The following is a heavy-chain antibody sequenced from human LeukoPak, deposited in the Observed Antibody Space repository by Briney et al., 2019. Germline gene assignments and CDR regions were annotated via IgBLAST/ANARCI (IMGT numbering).Heavy chain of an antibody. CDR3: ATDLFDY. Sequence: ASVKVSCKASGYTFTSYGISWVRQAPGQGLEWMGWISAYNGNTNYAQKLQGRVTMTEDTSTDTAYMELSSLRSGDTAVYYCATDLFDYWGQGTLVTVSS. J-gene: IGHJ4*02. V-gene: IGHV1-18*01. CDR1: GYTFTSYG. CDR2: ISAYNGNT.